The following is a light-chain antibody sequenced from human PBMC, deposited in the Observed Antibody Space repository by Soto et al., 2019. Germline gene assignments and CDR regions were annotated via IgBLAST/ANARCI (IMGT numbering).Light chain of an antibody. CDR1: SSNIGSKY. CDR2: RNN. J-gene: IGLJ2*01. Sequence: QSVLTQPPSASGTPGQRVTISCSGSSSNIGSKYVYWYQQLPGTAPKLLIYRNNQRPSGVPDRFSGSTSGTSASLAISGLRSEDEADYYCEPWDDSLSGVVFGGGTKLTVL. CDR3: EPWDDSLSGVV. V-gene: IGLV1-47*01.